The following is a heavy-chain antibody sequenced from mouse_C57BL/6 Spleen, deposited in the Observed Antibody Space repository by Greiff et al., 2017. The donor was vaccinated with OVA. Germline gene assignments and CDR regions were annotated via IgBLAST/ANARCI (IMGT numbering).Heavy chain of an antibody. D-gene: IGHD4-1*01. CDR3: AREEDGTVDY. V-gene: IGHV2-2*01. CDR1: GFSLTSYG. J-gene: IGHJ2*01. Sequence: VMLVESGPGLVQPSQSLSITCTVSGFSLTSYGVHWVRQSPGQGLAWLGVIWSGGSTDYNAAFIFRLSISKDNSKSQVFFKMNSLQADDTAIYYCAREEDGTVDYWGQGTTLTVSS. CDR2: IWSGGST.